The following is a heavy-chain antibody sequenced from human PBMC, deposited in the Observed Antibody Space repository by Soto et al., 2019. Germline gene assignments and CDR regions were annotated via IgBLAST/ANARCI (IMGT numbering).Heavy chain of an antibody. J-gene: IGHJ4*02. CDR3: AKDRLSGSYHRYFES. CDR1: GFTFSTYA. D-gene: IGHD1-26*01. V-gene: IGHV3-23*01. Sequence: EVQLWESGGGLVQPGGSLRLSCAASGFTFSTYAMSWVRQAPGKGLEWGAAISGRDGSTYYADSVKGRFTSSGDSSKNTLYLQMNSLRAEDTAVYYCAKDRLSGSYHRYFESWGQGTLVTVSS. CDR2: ISGRDGST.